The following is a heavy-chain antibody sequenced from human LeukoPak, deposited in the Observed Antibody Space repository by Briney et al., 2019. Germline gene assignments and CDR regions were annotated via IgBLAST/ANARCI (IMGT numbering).Heavy chain of an antibody. J-gene: IGHJ2*01. CDR2: IKEEGNEK. CDR3: ARTPGGNSWYVDL. Sequence: PGGSLRLSCAASGFTFSWFWMTWVRQAPGKGLEWVANIKEEGNEKSYVDSVMGRFTISRDNAKNSLYLQMNSLRVEDTAVYYCARTPGGNSWYVDLWGRGTLVTVSS. V-gene: IGHV3-7*01. D-gene: IGHD4-23*01. CDR1: GFTFSWFW.